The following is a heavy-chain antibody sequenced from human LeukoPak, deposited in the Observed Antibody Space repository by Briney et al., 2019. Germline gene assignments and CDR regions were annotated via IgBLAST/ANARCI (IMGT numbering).Heavy chain of an antibody. CDR1: GFTFDDYA. Sequence: PGGSLRLSCTASGFTFDDYAMSWVRQAPGKGLEWVGFIRSKGYGGTPGYAASVRGRFTVSRDDSKGIAYLQMSSLKTEDTAVYFCARAGKRDIFVVPADHDSWGLGTRVTVSS. V-gene: IGHV3-49*04. CDR2: IRSKGYGGTP. CDR3: ARAGKRDIFVVPADHDS. J-gene: IGHJ5*01. D-gene: IGHD2-2*01.